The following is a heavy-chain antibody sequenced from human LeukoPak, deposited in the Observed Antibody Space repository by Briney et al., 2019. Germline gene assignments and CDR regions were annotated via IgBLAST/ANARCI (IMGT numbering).Heavy chain of an antibody. CDR2: ISAYNGNT. Sequence: ASVKVSCKASGYTFTSYGISWVRQAPGQGLEWMGWISAYNGNTNYAQKLQGRVTMTTDTSTSTAYMELRSLRSDDTAVYYCARDMEYYYDSSGYPWVWSNDYWGQGTLVTVSS. CDR1: GYTFTSYG. CDR3: ARDMEYYYDSSGYPWVWSNDY. J-gene: IGHJ4*02. V-gene: IGHV1-18*01. D-gene: IGHD3-22*01.